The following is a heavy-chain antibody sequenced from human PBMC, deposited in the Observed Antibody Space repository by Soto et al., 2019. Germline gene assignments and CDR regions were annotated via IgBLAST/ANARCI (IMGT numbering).Heavy chain of an antibody. J-gene: IGHJ4*02. CDR1: GFTFSNFA. D-gene: IGHD4-17*01. CDR2: VSGRGGTT. CDR3: ATGGLP. Sequence: EVQLLESGGGLVQPGGSLRLSCAASGFTFSNFAMSWVRQAPGKGLEWVSTVSGRGGTTYYTDSVKGRFTISRDKSKGMLYLEMSSLRAEDSAIYYCATGGLPWGQGTLVNVSS. V-gene: IGHV3-23*01.